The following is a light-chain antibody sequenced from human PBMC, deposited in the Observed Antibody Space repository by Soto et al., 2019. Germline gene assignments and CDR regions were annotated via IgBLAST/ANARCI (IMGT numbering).Light chain of an antibody. J-gene: IGKJ1*01. V-gene: IGKV1-5*01. CDR2: DAS. Sequence: DIQMTQSPSTLSASVGDSVTITCRASQSISNWLAWYQLKPGKAPKVLIYDASTLQRGVPSRFSGTGSGTEFTLTISSLQPDDFATYNCQQWTFGQGTKVEVK. CDR3: QQWT. CDR1: QSISNW.